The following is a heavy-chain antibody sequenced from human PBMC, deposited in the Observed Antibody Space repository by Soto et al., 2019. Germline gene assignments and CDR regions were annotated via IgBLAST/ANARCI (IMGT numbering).Heavy chain of an antibody. D-gene: IGHD3-10*01. J-gene: IGHJ4*02. Sequence: GGSLRLSCAASGFTFSSYAMHWVRQAPGKGLEWVAVISYDGSNKYYADSVKGRFTISRDNSKNTLYLQMNGLRAEDTAVYYCARDGSIMVRGVIGYWGQGTLVTVSS. CDR2: ISYDGSNK. CDR3: ARDGSIMVRGVIGY. V-gene: IGHV3-30-3*01. CDR1: GFTFSSYA.